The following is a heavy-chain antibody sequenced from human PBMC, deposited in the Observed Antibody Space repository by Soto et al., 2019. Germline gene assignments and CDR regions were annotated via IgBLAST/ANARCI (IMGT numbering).Heavy chain of an antibody. Sequence: PSETLSLTCDVSGVSIKTYYWSWIRKPAGKGLEWIGRIYTTGSANHNPSLKSRVTMSVDTSKNQVSLKLTSVTAADTAVYYCASSPRGIAAAGTQHWGQGTLVTVSS. D-gene: IGHD6-13*01. CDR1: GVSIKTYY. J-gene: IGHJ1*01. CDR2: IYTTGSA. V-gene: IGHV4-4*07. CDR3: ASSPRGIAAAGTQH.